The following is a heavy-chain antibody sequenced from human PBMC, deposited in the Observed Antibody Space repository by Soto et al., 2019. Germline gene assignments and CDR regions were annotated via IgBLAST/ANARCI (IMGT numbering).Heavy chain of an antibody. CDR1: GGTFSSYA. D-gene: IGHD3-22*01. V-gene: IGHV1-69*01. CDR2: IIPIFGTA. CDR3: ASAADYYDSSGYYFGDY. Sequence: QVQLVQSGAEVKKPGSSVKVSCKASGGTFSSYAISWVRQSPGQGLEWMGGIIPIFGTANYAQKFQGRVTITADESTSTAYMELSSLRSEDTAVYYCASAADYYDSSGYYFGDYWGQGTLVTVSS. J-gene: IGHJ4*02.